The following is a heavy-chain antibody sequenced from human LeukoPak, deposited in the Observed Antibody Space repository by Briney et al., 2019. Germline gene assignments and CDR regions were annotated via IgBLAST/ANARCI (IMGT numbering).Heavy chain of an antibody. CDR1: GGSISSGGYY. CDR3: AREDLWFGELRE. Sequence: SQTLSLTCTVSGGSISSGGYYWSWIRQHPGEGLEWIGYIYYSGSTYYNPSLKSRVTISVDTSKNQFSLKLSSVTAADTAVYYCAREDLWFGELREWGQGTLVTVSS. V-gene: IGHV4-31*03. D-gene: IGHD3-10*01. CDR2: IYYSGST. J-gene: IGHJ4*02.